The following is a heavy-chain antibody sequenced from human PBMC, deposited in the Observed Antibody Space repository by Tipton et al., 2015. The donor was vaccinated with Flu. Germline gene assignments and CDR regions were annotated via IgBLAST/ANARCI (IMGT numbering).Heavy chain of an antibody. V-gene: IGHV4-38-2*02. CDR2: IYHSGST. CDR1: GYSISSGYY. J-gene: IGHJ3*02. Sequence: LRLSCTVSGYSISSGYYWGWIRQPPGKGLEWIGRIYHSGSTYYNPSLKSRVTISVDTSKNQFSLKLSSVTAADTAVYYCASHDYGDYEDAFDIWGQGTMVTVSS. D-gene: IGHD4-17*01. CDR3: ASHDYGDYEDAFDI.